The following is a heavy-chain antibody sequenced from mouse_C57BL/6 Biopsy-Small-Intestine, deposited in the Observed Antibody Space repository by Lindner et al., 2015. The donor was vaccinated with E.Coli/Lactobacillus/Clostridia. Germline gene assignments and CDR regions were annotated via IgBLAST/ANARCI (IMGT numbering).Heavy chain of an antibody. V-gene: IGHV1-82*01. CDR3: ARSDYGGTYWYFDV. CDR1: GYAFSSSW. CDR2: IYPGDGDT. D-gene: IGHD1-1*01. Sequence: VQLQESGPELVKPGASVKISCKASGYAFSSSWMNWVKQRPGKGLEWIGRIYPGDGDTNYNGKFKGKAALTADKSSSTAYMQLSSLTSEDSAVYFCARSDYGGTYWYFDVWGTGTTVTVSS. J-gene: IGHJ1*03.